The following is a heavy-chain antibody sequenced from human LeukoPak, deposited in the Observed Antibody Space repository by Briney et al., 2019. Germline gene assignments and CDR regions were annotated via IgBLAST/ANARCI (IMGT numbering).Heavy chain of an antibody. J-gene: IGHJ4*02. Sequence: PSETLSLTCAVSAGSISSYYWSWIRQPPGKGLEWIGYIYYSGSTNYNPSLKSRVTISVDTSKNQFSLKLSSLTAADTAVYYCARIRGNYFPDYWGQGTLVTVSS. CDR1: AGSISSYY. D-gene: IGHD4-11*01. CDR2: IYYSGST. V-gene: IGHV4-59*01. CDR3: ARIRGNYFPDY.